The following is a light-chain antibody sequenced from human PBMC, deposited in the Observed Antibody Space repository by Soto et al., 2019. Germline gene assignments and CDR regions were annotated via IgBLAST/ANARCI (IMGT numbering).Light chain of an antibody. CDR2: KVS. V-gene: IGKV2-30*01. CDR3: MQGTHWPPYT. CDR1: QSLLYSDGNTY. J-gene: IGKJ2*01. Sequence: DVVMTQSPLSLPVTLGQPASISCRSSQSLLYSDGNTYLSWFQQRPGQSPRRLIYKVSNRDSGVLDRFSGSGSGTDFTLKISRVEAEDVGVYYCMQGTHWPPYTFGQGTKLEIK.